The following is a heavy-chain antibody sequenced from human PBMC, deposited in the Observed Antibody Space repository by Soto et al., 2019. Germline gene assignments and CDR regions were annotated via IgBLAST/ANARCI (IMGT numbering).Heavy chain of an antibody. D-gene: IGHD2-2*01. CDR2: IYSGGST. J-gene: IGHJ6*02. V-gene: IGHV3-53*01. Sequence: EVQLVESGGGLIQPGGSLRLSCAASGFTVSSNYMSWVRQAPGKGLEWVSVIYSGGSTYYADSVKGRFTISRDNSKNTLNLQMNSLRAEDTAVYYCASHSSEVPAKSFISAYYYGMYVWGQGTTVTVSS. CDR3: ASHSSEVPAKSFISAYYYGMYV. CDR1: GFTVSSNY.